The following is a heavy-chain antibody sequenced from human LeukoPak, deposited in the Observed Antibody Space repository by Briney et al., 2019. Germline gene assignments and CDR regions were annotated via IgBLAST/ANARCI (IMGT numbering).Heavy chain of an antibody. J-gene: IGHJ4*02. Sequence: SETLSLTCSVSGCSINTGDYYWSWIRQHPGKGLEWIGYIYHSGNTYYNPSLKSRLTISVDTSKNQFSLKLSSVTAADTAVYYCARETFHCTTTICYPYYFDFWGQGILVTVSS. CDR3: ARETFHCTTTICYPYYFDF. V-gene: IGHV4-31*03. CDR2: IYHSGNT. D-gene: IGHD2-2*01. CDR1: GCSINTGDYY.